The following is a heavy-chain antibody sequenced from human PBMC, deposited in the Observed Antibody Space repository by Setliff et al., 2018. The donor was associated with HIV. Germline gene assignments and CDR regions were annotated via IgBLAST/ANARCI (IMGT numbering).Heavy chain of an antibody. D-gene: IGHD7-27*01. Sequence: ASVKVSCKALTFLVTGYNIHWVRQAPGQGLEWMGWISPYNGDTKVLQNFRGRVTMTRDTSINTAYLEFTGLRSDDAAVYYCARQLSNSLDFWGQGAPVTVSS. V-gene: IGHV1-2*02. CDR3: ARQLSNSLDF. CDR1: TFLVTGYN. CDR2: ISPYNGDT. J-gene: IGHJ4*02.